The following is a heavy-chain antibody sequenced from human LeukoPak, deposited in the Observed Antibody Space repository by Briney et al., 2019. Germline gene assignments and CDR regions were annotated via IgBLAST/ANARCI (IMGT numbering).Heavy chain of an antibody. CDR3: ARTTTYSSGWYGAY. CDR1: VYRYSDYW. CDR2: IYGGDSET. J-gene: IGHJ4*02. Sequence: GESLKISCKGSVYRYSDYWIGWVRQMPGKGLEWRGIIYGGDSETRYSPSLQGQVTISADKSINTAYLQWSSLKASDTAMYYCARTTTYSSGWYGAYWGQGTLVTVSS. D-gene: IGHD6-19*01. V-gene: IGHV5-51*01.